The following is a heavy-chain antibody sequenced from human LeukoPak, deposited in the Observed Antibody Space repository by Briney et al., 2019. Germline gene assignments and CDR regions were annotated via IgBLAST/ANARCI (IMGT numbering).Heavy chain of an antibody. D-gene: IGHD4-17*01. CDR1: GFTFSNYW. CDR2: IKQDGSGK. Sequence: GGSLRLSCAASGFTFSNYWTSWVRQAPGKGLEWVANIKQDGSGKYYVDSVKGRFTISRDNAKNALYLQMDSLRAEDTAVYYCARRGSGDHFDYWGQGTLVTVSS. CDR3: ARRGSGDHFDY. V-gene: IGHV3-7*01. J-gene: IGHJ4*02.